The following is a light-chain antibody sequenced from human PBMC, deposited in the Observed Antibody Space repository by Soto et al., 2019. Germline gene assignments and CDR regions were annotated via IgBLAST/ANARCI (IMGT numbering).Light chain of an antibody. CDR2: DAS. CDR1: ESIDNW. CDR3: QQYDDLPIT. Sequence: DIQMTQSPSTLSASVGDTVTITCRASESIDNWLAWYQQKPGKAPKLLIYDASNLHPGVPSRFRGSGSGTEFSFNITSLQPEDVATYYCQQYDDLPITFGQGTRREIK. J-gene: IGKJ5*01. V-gene: IGKV1-33*01.